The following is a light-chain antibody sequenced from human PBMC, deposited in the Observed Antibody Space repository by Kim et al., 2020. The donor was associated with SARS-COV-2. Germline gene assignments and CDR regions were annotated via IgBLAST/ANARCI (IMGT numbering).Light chain of an antibody. Sequence: PGGTVTLTCGSRTGAVTSGHYPYWFQQKPGQAPRTLIYHTTNRHSWTPARFSGSLLGGKAALTLSGAQPEDEAEYYCLLFYSGAGIFGGGTQLTVL. CDR3: LLFYSGAGI. V-gene: IGLV7-46*01. CDR2: HTT. J-gene: IGLJ2*01. CDR1: TGAVTSGHY.